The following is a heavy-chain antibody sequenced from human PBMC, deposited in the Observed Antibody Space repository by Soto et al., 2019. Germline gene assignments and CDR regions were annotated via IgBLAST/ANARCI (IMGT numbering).Heavy chain of an antibody. Sequence: EVQLVESGGGLVQPGGSLRLSCAASGFTFSSYSMNWVRQAPGKGLEWVSYISSSSSTIYYADSVKGRFTISRDNAKNSLYLPMNSLRAEDTAVYYCARDLAAAGSRLRYFDYWGQGTLVTVSS. J-gene: IGHJ4*02. V-gene: IGHV3-48*01. CDR3: ARDLAAAGSRLRYFDY. CDR2: ISSSSSTI. D-gene: IGHD6-13*01. CDR1: GFTFSSYS.